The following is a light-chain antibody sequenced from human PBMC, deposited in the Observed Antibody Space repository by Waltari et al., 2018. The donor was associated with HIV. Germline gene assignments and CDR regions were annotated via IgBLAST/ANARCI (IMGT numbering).Light chain of an antibody. Sequence: QSVLTQPPSVSGTPGQRVTISCSGASPNIGRNTANWFQLLPGTAPKLLIYTDNQRPSGVPDRFSGSKSGTSASLAISGLQSEDEADYFCAAWDDSLNGLWVFGGGTKLTVL. J-gene: IGLJ3*02. CDR2: TDN. V-gene: IGLV1-44*01. CDR1: SPNIGRNT. CDR3: AAWDDSLNGLWV.